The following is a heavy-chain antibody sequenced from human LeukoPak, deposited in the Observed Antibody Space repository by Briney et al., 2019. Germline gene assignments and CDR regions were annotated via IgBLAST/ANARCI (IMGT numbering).Heavy chain of an antibody. CDR3: ARGSDPHDYRSSPFDY. J-gene: IGHJ4*02. Sequence: GGSLRLSCAASGFSISGYSMNWVRQAPGKGLEWVSYISSASTTIYYADSVKGRFTISKDNARNSLYLQMNSLRADDTAVYYCARGSDPHDYRSSPFDYWGQGTLVTVSS. V-gene: IGHV3-48*01. D-gene: IGHD4-11*01. CDR1: GFSISGYS. CDR2: ISSASTTI.